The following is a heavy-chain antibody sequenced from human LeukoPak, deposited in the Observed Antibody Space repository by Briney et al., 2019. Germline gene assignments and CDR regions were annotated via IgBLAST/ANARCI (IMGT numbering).Heavy chain of an antibody. CDR1: GYTFTSYY. V-gene: IGHV1-2*02. Sequence: GASVKVSCKASGYTFTSYYMHWVRQAPGQGLEWMGWINPNSGGTNYAQKFQGRVTMTRDTSISTAYMELSRLRSDDTAVYYCARDPYYDILTGYYDYWGQGTLVTVSS. J-gene: IGHJ4*02. D-gene: IGHD3-9*01. CDR2: INPNSGGT. CDR3: ARDPYYDILTGYYDY.